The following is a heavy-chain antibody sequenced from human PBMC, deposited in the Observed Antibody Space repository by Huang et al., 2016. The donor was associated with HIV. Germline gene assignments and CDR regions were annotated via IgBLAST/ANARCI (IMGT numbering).Heavy chain of an antibody. V-gene: IGHV3-74*01. Sequence: VQLVESGGGLVQTGGSRSLSCAASGFIFSNDWMHWVRQAPGKGLMWVSRISGDGTITNYADSVKGRFTVSRDNAENTMSLQMNNLRVADTAVYYCALSAYSYFRYWGQGALVTVSS. CDR3: ALSAYSYFRY. D-gene: IGHD3-22*01. J-gene: IGHJ4*02. CDR1: GFIFSNDW. CDR2: ISGDGTIT.